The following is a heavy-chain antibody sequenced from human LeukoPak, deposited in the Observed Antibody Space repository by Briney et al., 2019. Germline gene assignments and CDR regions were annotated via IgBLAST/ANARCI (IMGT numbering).Heavy chain of an antibody. D-gene: IGHD3-10*01. J-gene: IGHJ4*02. CDR1: GYIFTNYG. V-gene: IGHV1-18*01. Sequence: ASVKVSCKASGYIFTNYGVSWLRQAPEQGLEWMGWINPYNAKTNYAHKFQGRITISTDTSTSTVYMELRSLRSDDAAVYSCARGSADGLGTFFDYWGQGILVSVSS. CDR2: INPYNAKT. CDR3: ARGSADGLGTFFDY.